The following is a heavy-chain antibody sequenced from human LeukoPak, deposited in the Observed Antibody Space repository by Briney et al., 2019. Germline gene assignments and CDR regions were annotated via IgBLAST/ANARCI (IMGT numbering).Heavy chain of an antibody. CDR2: INPSGGST. CDR3: ARDVGEYCSSTNCYASHY. Sequence: GASVKVSCKASGYTFTGYYMHWVRQAPGQGLEWMGIINPSGGSTSYAQKFQGRVTMTRDMSTSTVYMELSSLRSEDTAVYYCARDVGEYCSSTNCYASHYWGQGTLVTVSS. J-gene: IGHJ4*02. D-gene: IGHD2-2*01. V-gene: IGHV1-46*01. CDR1: GYTFTGYY.